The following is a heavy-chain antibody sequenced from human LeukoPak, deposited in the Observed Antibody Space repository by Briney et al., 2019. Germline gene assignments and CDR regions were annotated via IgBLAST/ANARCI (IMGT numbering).Heavy chain of an antibody. CDR2: INTNTGNP. V-gene: IGHV7-4-1*02. J-gene: IGHJ5*02. CDR3: ARASYYYDSSSINWFDP. CDR1: GYTFTSYA. D-gene: IGHD3-22*01. Sequence: ASVKVSCKASGYTFTSYAMNWVRQAPGQGLEWMGWINTNTGNPTYAQGFTGRFVFSLDTSVSTAYLRISSLKAEDTAVYYCARASYYYDSSSINWFDPWGQGTLVTVSS.